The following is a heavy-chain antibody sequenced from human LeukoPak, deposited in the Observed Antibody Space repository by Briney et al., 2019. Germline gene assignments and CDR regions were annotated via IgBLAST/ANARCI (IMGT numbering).Heavy chain of an antibody. CDR3: ARDRAMVTPYFDY. V-gene: IGHV3-11*04. J-gene: IGHJ4*02. CDR1: GFTFSDYY. D-gene: IGHD5-18*01. CDR2: ISSSGSTI. Sequence: GGSLRLSCAASGFTFSDYYMSWIRQAPGKGLEWVSYISSSGSTIYYADSVKGGFTISRDNAKNSLYLQMNSLRAEDTAVYYCARDRAMVTPYFDYWGQGTLVTVSS.